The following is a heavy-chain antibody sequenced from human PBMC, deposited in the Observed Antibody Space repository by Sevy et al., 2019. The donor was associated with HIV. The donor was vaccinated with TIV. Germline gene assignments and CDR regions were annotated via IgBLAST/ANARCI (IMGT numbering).Heavy chain of an antibody. CDR1: GGSITRLY. V-gene: IGHV4-59*11. Sequence: TLSLTCTVSGGSITRLYWNWIRQPPGKGLEWIANIYYNDHINYNPSLKSRVTLSLDTSKNQFSLRLSSVTAADTAMYYCAGENAWGRDYSWGQGTLVTVSS. D-gene: IGHD1-26*01. J-gene: IGHJ4*02. CDR2: IYYNDHI. CDR3: AGENAWGRDYS.